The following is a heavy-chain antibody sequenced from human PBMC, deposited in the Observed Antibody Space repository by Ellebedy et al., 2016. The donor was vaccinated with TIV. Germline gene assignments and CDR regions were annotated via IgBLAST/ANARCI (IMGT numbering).Heavy chain of an antibody. V-gene: IGHV3-72*01. CDR2: IRNRPNGYTS. CDR1: GFSISDHY. Sequence: GGSLRLXXAASGFSISDHYMDWVRQAPGKGLEWVGRIRNRPNGYTSDYAASVEGRFTISGDDSENSLYLQMNSLKAEDTAVYYCVRVRHGDFFDYWGQGTLVTVSS. D-gene: IGHD4-17*01. J-gene: IGHJ4*02. CDR3: VRVRHGDFFDY.